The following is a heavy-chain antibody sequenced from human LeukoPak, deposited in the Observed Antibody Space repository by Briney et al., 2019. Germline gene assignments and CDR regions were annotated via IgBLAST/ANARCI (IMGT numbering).Heavy chain of an antibody. D-gene: IGHD1-26*01. CDR2: INHSGST. V-gene: IGHV4-34*01. Sequence: SETLSLTCAVYGGSFSGYYWSWIRQPPGKGLEWIGEINHSGSTNYNPSLKSRVTISVDTSKNQFSLKLSSVTAADTAVYYWARGRSEWELTAFDYWGQGTLVTVSS. J-gene: IGHJ4*02. CDR3: ARGRSEWELTAFDY. CDR1: GGSFSGYY.